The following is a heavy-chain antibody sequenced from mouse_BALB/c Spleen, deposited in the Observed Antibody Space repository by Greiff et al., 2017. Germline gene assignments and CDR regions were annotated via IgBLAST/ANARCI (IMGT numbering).Heavy chain of an antibody. Sequence: DVHLVESGGDLVKPGGSLKLSCAASGFTFSSYGMSWVRQTPDKRLEWVATISSGGSYTYYPDSVKGRFTISRDNAKNTLYLQMSSLKSEDTAMYYCARPAYYGNYTLFAYWGQGTLVTVSA. CDR3: ARPAYYGNYTLFAY. V-gene: IGHV5-6*01. CDR1: GFTFSSYG. D-gene: IGHD2-10*01. CDR2: ISSGGSYT. J-gene: IGHJ3*01.